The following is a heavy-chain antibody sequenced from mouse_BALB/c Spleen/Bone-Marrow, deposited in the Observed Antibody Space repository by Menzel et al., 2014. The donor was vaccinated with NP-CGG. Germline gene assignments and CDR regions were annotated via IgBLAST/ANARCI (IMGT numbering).Heavy chain of an antibody. CDR2: ISDGGDYT. J-gene: IGHJ4*01. CDR3: ARTYRPYALDY. CDR1: GFTFSDYY. D-gene: IGHD2-14*01. V-gene: IGHV5-4*02. Sequence: EVKLMESGGGLVKPGESLKLSCAASGFTFSDYYMYWVRQTPDRRLEWVATISDGGDYTDYPDNVKGRFTISRDNAKNTLYLQMSSLKSEDTAMYYCARTYRPYALDYWGQGTSVTVSS.